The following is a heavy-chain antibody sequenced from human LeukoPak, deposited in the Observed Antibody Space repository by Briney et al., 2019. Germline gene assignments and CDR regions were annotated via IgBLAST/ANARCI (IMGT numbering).Heavy chain of an antibody. CDR3: ARDLEDSSPFGAFDM. V-gene: IGHV3-23*01. D-gene: IGHD3-22*01. J-gene: IGHJ3*02. CDR2: INTGDIT. Sequence: GGSLRLSCAASGFTFDYSAMTWVRQAPEKGLEWVSTINTGDITFYANSVKGRFTISRDNSKNTLYLQMNSLRAEDTAVYYCARDLEDSSPFGAFDMWGQGTMVTVSS. CDR1: GFTFDYSA.